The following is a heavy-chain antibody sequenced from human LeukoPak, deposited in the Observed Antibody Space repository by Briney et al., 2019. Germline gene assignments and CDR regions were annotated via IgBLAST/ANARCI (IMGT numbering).Heavy chain of an antibody. J-gene: IGHJ4*02. CDR1: GYTFTSYY. Sequence: ASVKVSCKASGYTFTSYYMHWVRQAPGQGLEWMGIINPSGGSTSYAQKFQGRVTMTRDTSISTAYMELSRLRSDDTAVYYCARDKGGYSYGFTYWGQGTLVTVSS. D-gene: IGHD5-18*01. CDR2: INPSGGST. CDR3: ARDKGGYSYGFTY. V-gene: IGHV1-46*01.